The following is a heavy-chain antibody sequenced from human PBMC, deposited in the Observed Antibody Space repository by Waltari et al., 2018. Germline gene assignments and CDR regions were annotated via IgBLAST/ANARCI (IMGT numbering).Heavy chain of an antibody. CDR1: GFTFSSYD. J-gene: IGHJ3*02. Sequence: EVQLVESGGGLVQPGGSLRLSCAASGFTFSSYDMHWVRQATGKGLEWVSAIGTAGDTYYPGSVKGRFTISRENAKNSLYLQMNSLRAGATAVYYCARGAYYVFWSGYYGDAFDIWGQGTMVTV. CDR2: IGTAGDT. V-gene: IGHV3-13*01. D-gene: IGHD3-3*01. CDR3: ARGAYYVFWSGYYGDAFDI.